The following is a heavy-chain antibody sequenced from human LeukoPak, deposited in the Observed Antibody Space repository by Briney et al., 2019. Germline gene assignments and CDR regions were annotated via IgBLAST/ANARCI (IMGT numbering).Heavy chain of an antibody. V-gene: IGHV4-61*01. J-gene: IGHJ4*02. D-gene: IGHD6-19*01. CDR2: TYYGGST. CDR1: GGSVSSGSYY. CDR3: ARAYSSGWNGEFDY. Sequence: PSETLSLTCIVSGGSVSSGSYYWSWIRQPPGKGLEWIGYTYYGGSTNYSPSLKSRVTISVDTSKNQFSLKLSSVTAADTAVYYCARAYSSGWNGEFDYWGQGTLVTVSS.